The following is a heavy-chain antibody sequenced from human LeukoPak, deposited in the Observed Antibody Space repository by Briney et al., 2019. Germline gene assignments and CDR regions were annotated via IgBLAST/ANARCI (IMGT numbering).Heavy chain of an antibody. CDR3: AKEERAVAVGAYYFDY. J-gene: IGHJ4*02. D-gene: IGHD6-19*01. CDR2: ISYDGSNK. Sequence: GGSLRLSCAASGFTFSSYGMHWVRQAPGKGLEWVAVISYDGSNKYYADSVKGRFTISRDSSKNTLYLQMNSLRAEDTAVYYCAKEERAVAVGAYYFDYWGQGTLVTVSS. V-gene: IGHV3-30*18. CDR1: GFTFSSYG.